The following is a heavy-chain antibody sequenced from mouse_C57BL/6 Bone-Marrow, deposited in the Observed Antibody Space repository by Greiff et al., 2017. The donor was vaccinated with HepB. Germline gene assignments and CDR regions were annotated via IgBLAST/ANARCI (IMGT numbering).Heavy chain of an antibody. CDR3: ARGWYFDV. V-gene: IGHV1-4*01. Sequence: VQLQQSGAELARPGASVKMSCKASGYTFTSYTMHWVKQRPGQGLEWIGYINPSSGYTKYNQKFKDKATLTADKSSSTAYKQLSSLTSEDSAVYYCARGWYFDVWGTGTAVTVSS. J-gene: IGHJ1*03. CDR2: INPSSGYT. CDR1: GYTFTSYT.